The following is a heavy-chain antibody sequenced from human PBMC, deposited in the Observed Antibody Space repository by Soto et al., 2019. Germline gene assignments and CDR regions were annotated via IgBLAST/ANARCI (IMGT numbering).Heavy chain of an antibody. CDR1: GDSVSSNSAA. D-gene: IGHD3-3*01. CDR3: ARDPIGYDFWSGYYYFDY. J-gene: IGHJ4*02. V-gene: IGHV6-1*01. CDR2: THYRSKWYN. Sequence: QVQLQQSGPGLVKPSQTLSLTCAISGDSVSSNSAAWNWIRQSPSRGLEWLGRTHYRSKWYNDYAGSVKSRMTINPDTSKNQFSLQLNSVTPEDTAVYYCARDPIGYDFWSGYYYFDYWGQGTLVTVSS.